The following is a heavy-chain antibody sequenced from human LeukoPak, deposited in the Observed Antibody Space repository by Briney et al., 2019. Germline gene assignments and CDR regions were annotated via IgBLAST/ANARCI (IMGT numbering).Heavy chain of an antibody. CDR3: ARWDFTLGYDY. Sequence: APVKVSCKASGYTFTSYYMHWVRQAPGQGLEWMGIINPSGGSTSYAQKFQGRVTMTRDTSTSTVYMELSSLGSEDTAVYYCARWDFTLGYDYWGQGTLVTVSS. V-gene: IGHV1-46*01. J-gene: IGHJ4*02. CDR1: GYTFTSYY. D-gene: IGHD7-27*01. CDR2: INPSGGST.